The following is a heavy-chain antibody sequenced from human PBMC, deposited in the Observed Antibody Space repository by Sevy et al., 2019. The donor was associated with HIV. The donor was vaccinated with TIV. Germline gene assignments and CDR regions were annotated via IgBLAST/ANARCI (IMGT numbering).Heavy chain of an antibody. CDR1: GYTFIRNG. CDR3: ARDRNNYDSSGYPKGMDV. Sequence: ASVKVSCKASGYTFIRNGITWVRQAPGQGLEWMGWISGYNGDTNYAQKFQGRVTMTTDTSTSTAYMELRGLRSDDTAVYYCARDRNNYDSSGYPKGMDVWGQGTTVTVSS. J-gene: IGHJ6*02. D-gene: IGHD3-22*01. CDR2: ISGYNGDT. V-gene: IGHV1-18*01.